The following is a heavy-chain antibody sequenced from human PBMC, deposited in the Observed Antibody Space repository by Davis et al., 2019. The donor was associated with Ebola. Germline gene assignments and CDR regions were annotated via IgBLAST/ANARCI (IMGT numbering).Heavy chain of an antibody. CDR1: GYIFTSYW. CDR3: ARMGKSYYDSLWDY. D-gene: IGHD3-10*01. V-gene: IGHV5-51*01. J-gene: IGHJ4*02. Sequence: GESLNTSCKGSGYIFTSYWIALVRPMPGKGLELMGIIYPGDSDTRSSPSFRGQVTISADKSFSTAYLQWSGLKASDTAMYYCARMGKSYYDSLWDYWGQGTLVTVSS. CDR2: IYPGDSDT.